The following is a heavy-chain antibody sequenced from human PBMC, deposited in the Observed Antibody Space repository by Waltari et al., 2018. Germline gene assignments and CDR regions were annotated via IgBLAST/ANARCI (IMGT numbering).Heavy chain of an antibody. V-gene: IGHV4-39*01. Sequence: QLQLQESGPGLVKPSETLSLTCTVSGGSISSGSYYWGWIRQPPGKGLEWIGSIYYSGSTYYNPSLKSRVTISVDTSKNQFSLKLSSVTAADTAVYYSARHGRIMATISHWGQGTLVTVSS. D-gene: IGHD5-12*01. J-gene: IGHJ4*02. CDR3: ARHGRIMATISH. CDR1: GGSISSGSYY. CDR2: IYYSGST.